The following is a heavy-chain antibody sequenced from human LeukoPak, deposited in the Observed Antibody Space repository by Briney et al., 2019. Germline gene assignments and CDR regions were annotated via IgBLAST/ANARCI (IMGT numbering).Heavy chain of an antibody. V-gene: IGHV3-21*01. CDR2: ISSSSSYI. CDR3: ARSTSPPDYYDSSGYSNIFDY. Sequence: PGGSLRLSCAASGFTFSSYSMNWVRQAPGKGLEWVSSISSSSSYIYYADSVKGRFTISRDNAKNPLYLQMNSLRAEDTAVYYCARSTSPPDYYDSSGYSNIFDYWGQGTLVTVSS. J-gene: IGHJ4*02. CDR1: GFTFSSYS. D-gene: IGHD3-22*01.